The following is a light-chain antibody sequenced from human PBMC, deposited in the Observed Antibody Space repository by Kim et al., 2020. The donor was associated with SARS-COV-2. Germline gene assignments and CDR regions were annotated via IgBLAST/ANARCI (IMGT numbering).Light chain of an antibody. CDR1: QGITSS. J-gene: IGKJ4*01. Sequence: GDRVTINCRASQGITSSLAWYQQQPGKAPNLLIYGASTLQSGVPSRFSGSGSGTDFTLTISSLQPEDFATYYCQQHNSYPLTFGGGTKVDIK. CDR3: QQHNSYPLT. CDR2: GAS. V-gene: IGKV1-9*01.